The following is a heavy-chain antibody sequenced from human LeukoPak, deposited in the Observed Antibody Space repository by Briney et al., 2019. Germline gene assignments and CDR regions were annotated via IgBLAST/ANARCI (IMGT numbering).Heavy chain of an antibody. CDR1: GYTFTGYY. J-gene: IGHJ4*02. CDR3: ARVRSGSYWYYFDY. D-gene: IGHD1-26*01. Sequence: ASVKVSCKASGYTFTGYYIRWVRQAPGQGLEWMGRINPNNGGTNYAQKFQGRVTMTRDMSMSTAYMELSRLRSVDTAVYYCARVRSGSYWYYFDYWGQGTLVTVSS. V-gene: IGHV1-2*06. CDR2: INPNNGGT.